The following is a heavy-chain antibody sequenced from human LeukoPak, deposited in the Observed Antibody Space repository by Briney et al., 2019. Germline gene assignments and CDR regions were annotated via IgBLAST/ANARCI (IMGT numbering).Heavy chain of an antibody. Sequence: GGSLRLSCAASGFSVSTYVMSWVRQAPGKGLEWVSAVRANVDNTYYADSVKVRFTIARDSSKDTVSLPMNNLRDEDTAIHYCTCLYYWGQGTLVTVSS. CDR2: VRANVDNT. CDR1: GFSVSTYV. CDR3: TCLYY. V-gene: IGHV3-23*01. J-gene: IGHJ4*02.